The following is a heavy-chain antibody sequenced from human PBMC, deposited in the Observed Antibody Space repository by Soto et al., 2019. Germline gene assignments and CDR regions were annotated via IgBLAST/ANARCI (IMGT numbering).Heavy chain of an antibody. V-gene: IGHV1-2*02. CDR1: GYTVTGYC. J-gene: IGHJ3*02. Sequence: ASVKVGCKASGYTVTGYCRHLVRQAPGQGLEWMGWINPNSSRPNYQHKFKGRVTMTKAKSIRTAYMELSRLRSGNKPLSYCAILSSGRRRQLHDAFDIWGQGTMVNVSS. CDR2: INPNSSRP. CDR3: AILSSGRRRQLHDAFDI. D-gene: IGHD6-19*01.